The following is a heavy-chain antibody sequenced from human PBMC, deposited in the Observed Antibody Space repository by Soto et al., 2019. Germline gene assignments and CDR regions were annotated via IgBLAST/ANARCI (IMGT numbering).Heavy chain of an antibody. CDR2: ISNSGST. J-gene: IGHJ4*02. V-gene: IGHV4-30-4*01. D-gene: IGHD5-18*01. CDR1: GGSVTSDGDY. Sequence: SETLSLTXTVSGGSVTSDGDYWTWIRQSPGKGLEWIGYISNSGSTGYNPSLKIRLSMSVDRSKNQFTLRLTSVTAADTAVYFCATESGSTYGYFDHWGQGTQVTVSS. CDR3: ATESGSTYGYFDH.